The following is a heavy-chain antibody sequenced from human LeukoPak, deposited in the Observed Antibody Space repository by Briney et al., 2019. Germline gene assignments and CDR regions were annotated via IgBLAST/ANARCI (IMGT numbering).Heavy chain of an antibody. Sequence: SSETLSLTCAVYGGSFSGYYWSWIRQPPGKGLEWIGEINHSGSTNYNPSLKSRVTISVDTSKNQFSLKLSSVTAADTAVYYCARGQQWLVPLDYWGQGTLVTVSS. CDR2: INHSGST. J-gene: IGHJ4*02. V-gene: IGHV4-34*01. CDR1: GGSFSGYY. CDR3: ARGQQWLVPLDY. D-gene: IGHD6-19*01.